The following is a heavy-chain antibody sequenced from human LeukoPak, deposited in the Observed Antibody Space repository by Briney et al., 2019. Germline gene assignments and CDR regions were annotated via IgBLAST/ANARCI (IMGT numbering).Heavy chain of an antibody. J-gene: IGHJ4*02. CDR1: GYTFTSYA. CDR3: AREGTYYFDY. D-gene: IGHD1-1*01. Sequence: ASVKVSCKASGYTFTSYAMNWVRQAPGQGLEWMGWINPNSGGTNYAQKVQGRVTMTRDRDNSTAYMELSRLRSEDTAADYYAREGTYYFDYWGQGTLVTVSS. CDR2: INPNSGGT. V-gene: IGHV1-2*02.